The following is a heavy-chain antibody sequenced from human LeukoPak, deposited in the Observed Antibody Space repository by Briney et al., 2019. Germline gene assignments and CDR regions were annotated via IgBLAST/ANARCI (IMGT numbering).Heavy chain of an antibody. CDR1: GGSISSSSYY. V-gene: IGHV4-39*01. CDR2: IYYSGST. J-gene: IGHJ5*02. D-gene: IGHD3-3*01. Sequence: SETLSLTCTVSGGSISSSSYYWGWIRQPPGKGLEWIGSIYYSGSTYYNPSLKSRVTISVDTSKNQLSLKLSSVTAADTAVYYCARHRGRYYDFWSGPNWFDPWGQGTLVTVSS. CDR3: ARHRGRYYDFWSGPNWFDP.